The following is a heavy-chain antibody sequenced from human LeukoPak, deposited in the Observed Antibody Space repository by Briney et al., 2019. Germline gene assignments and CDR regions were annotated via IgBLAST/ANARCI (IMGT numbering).Heavy chain of an antibody. V-gene: IGHV3-33*01. J-gene: IGHJ4*02. CDR3: ARDRYSSAWYFFLDY. CDR2: IWYDGGNK. Sequence: GGSLRLSCEASGFTFSSYGIHWVRQAPGKGLEWVAVIWYDGGNKYYADSVKGRFTISSDNSKNTLYLQMNSLRAEDTAVYYCARDRYSSAWYFFLDYWGQGTLVTVSS. CDR1: GFTFSSYG. D-gene: IGHD6-19*01.